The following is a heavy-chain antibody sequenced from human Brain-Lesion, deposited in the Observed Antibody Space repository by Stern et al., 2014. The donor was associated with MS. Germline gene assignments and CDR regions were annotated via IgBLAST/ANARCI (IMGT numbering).Heavy chain of an antibody. CDR3: ARDITGSSAYFAY. CDR1: GFTFDDYA. Sequence: VQLVQSGGDLVQPGRSLRLSCAASGFTFDDYAMHWVRQAPGKGLEWVAGISWNRCTIGFAASLKGRFTASRDNAYSSLYLQMNSLRPEDTALYYCARDITGSSAYFAYWGQGTLVTVSS. J-gene: IGHJ4*02. V-gene: IGHV3-9*01. D-gene: IGHD1-14*01. CDR2: ISWNRCTI.